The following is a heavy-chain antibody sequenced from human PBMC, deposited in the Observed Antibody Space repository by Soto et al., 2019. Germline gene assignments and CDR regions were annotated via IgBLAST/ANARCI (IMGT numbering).Heavy chain of an antibody. V-gene: IGHV4-39*01. D-gene: IGHD4-17*01. Sequence: SETLSLTCTVSGGSISSSSYYWGWIRQPPGKGLEWIGSIYYSGSTYYNPSLKSRVTISVDTSKNQFSLKLSSVTAADTAVYYCASGIYGDKDYWGQGTLVTVSS. CDR3: ASGIYGDKDY. CDR2: IYYSGST. J-gene: IGHJ4*02. CDR1: GGSISSSSYY.